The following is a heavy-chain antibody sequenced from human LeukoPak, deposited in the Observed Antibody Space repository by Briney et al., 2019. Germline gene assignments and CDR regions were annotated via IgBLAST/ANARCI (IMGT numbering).Heavy chain of an antibody. CDR3: ARHVRGLSHDAFDI. J-gene: IGHJ3*02. D-gene: IGHD3-16*02. Sequence: GEARNSSCTGSGYSFTSYWIGWVRQMTGKGLGWSGIIYPGDSDTRYSQSFQGQVTIYDDKSIRNAYLQWSRLKASDTAMYYCARHVRGLSHDAFDIWGQGTMVTVSS. CDR1: GYSFTSYW. V-gene: IGHV5-51*01. CDR2: IYPGDSDT.